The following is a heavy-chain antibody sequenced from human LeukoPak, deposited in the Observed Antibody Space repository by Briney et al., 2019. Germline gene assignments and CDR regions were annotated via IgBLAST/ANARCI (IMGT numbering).Heavy chain of an antibody. CDR1: GFTFNTYT. CDR2: ISSSGDST. Sequence: PGGSLRLSCAASGFTFNTYTMSWVRQAPGQGLEWVSAISSSGDSTYYADSVKGRFTISRDSSKHMVYLQMNSLRAEDTAVYYCVKGKYSSGGYSIVDSWGQGTLVTVSS. CDR3: VKGKYSSGGYSIVDS. D-gene: IGHD6-19*01. J-gene: IGHJ4*02. V-gene: IGHV3-23*01.